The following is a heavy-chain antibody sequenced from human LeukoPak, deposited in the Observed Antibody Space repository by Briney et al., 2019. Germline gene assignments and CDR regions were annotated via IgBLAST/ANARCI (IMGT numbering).Heavy chain of an antibody. CDR2: IHSGGST. D-gene: IGHD6-13*01. CDR1: GFTVSSNY. Sequence: GGSLRLSCAASGFTVSSNYMNWVRQAPGKGLEWVSVIHSGGSTYYADSVKGRFIISRDNSKNTLYLQMNSLRAEDTAVYYCARVWGLAVAGGEIEYWGQGTLVTVSS. CDR3: ARVWGLAVAGGEIEY. V-gene: IGHV3-66*01. J-gene: IGHJ4*02.